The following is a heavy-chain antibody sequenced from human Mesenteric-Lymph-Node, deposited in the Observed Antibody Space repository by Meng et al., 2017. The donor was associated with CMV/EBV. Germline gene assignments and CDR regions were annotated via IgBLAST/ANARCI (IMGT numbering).Heavy chain of an antibody. CDR3: ARGNVGRYYYSSSGSKTGFDY. CDR2: VYQSGST. V-gene: IGHV4-34*01. CDR1: GYY. J-gene: IGHJ4*02. Sequence: GYYCGWIRQPRVKGLEWMGQVYQSGSTNYNPSLNNRVTISVDTSKTQFSLKLTSVTAANTAVYYYARGNVGRYYYSSSGSKTGFDYWGQGTLVTVSS. D-gene: IGHD3-22*01.